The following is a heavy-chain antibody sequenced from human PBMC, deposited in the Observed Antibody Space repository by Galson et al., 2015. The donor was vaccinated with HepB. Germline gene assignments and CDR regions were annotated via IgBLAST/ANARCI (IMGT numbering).Heavy chain of an antibody. D-gene: IGHD3-22*01. Sequence: SVKVSCKASGYTFTSYGISWVRQAPGQGLEWMGWMNPNSGNTGYAQKFQGRVTMTRNTSISTAYMELSSLRSEDTAVYYCARQHDTSGYYAYWGQGTLVTVSS. CDR1: GYTFTSYG. V-gene: IGHV1-8*02. CDR3: ARQHDTSGYYAY. CDR2: MNPNSGNT. J-gene: IGHJ4*02.